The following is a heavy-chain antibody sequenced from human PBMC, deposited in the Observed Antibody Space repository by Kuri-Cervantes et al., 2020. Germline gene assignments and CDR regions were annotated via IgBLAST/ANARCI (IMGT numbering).Heavy chain of an antibody. D-gene: IGHD3-10*01. V-gene: IGHV3-30*03. Sequence: GGSLRLPCAASGFTFSSYGMHRVRQAPGKGLEWVAVISYDGSNKYYADSVKGRFTISRDNSKNTLYLQMNSLRAEDTAVHYCARDHMVRDNWFDPWGQGTLVTVSS. J-gene: IGHJ5*02. CDR3: ARDHMVRDNWFDP. CDR2: ISYDGSNK. CDR1: GFTFSSYG.